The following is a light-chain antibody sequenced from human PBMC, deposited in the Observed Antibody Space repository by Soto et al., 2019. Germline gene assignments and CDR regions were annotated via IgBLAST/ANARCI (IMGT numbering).Light chain of an antibody. Sequence: EIVMTQSPATLSVSPGERATLSCRASQSVSSNLAWYQQKPGQAPRLLIYGASTRATGIPARFSGSGSGTEFTLTLSSLQSEDFAVYYCQQYGRSPLLYTFGQGTKVGVK. CDR2: GAS. CDR1: QSVSSN. V-gene: IGKV3-15*01. CDR3: QQYGRSPLLYT. J-gene: IGKJ2*01.